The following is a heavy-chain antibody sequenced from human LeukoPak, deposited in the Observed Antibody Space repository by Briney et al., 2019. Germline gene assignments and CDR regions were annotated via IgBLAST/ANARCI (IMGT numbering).Heavy chain of an antibody. CDR3: AARDGGDYPYFDY. D-gene: IGHD4-17*01. CDR1: GFTVDRKH. J-gene: IGHJ4*02. Sequence: GGSLRLSCAASGFTVDRKHMTWVRQAPGKGLQWISFIYTGGNTYYSDSVKGRFTVSRDTSKNTLYLQMDSLRDEDTGVYRCAARDGGDYPYFDYWGPGTQVTVSS. CDR2: IYTGGNT. V-gene: IGHV3-66*01.